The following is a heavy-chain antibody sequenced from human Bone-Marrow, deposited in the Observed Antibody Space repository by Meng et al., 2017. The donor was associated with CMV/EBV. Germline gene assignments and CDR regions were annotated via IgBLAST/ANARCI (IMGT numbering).Heavy chain of an antibody. D-gene: IGHD3-3*01. CDR2: IYYRGST. J-gene: IGHJ6*02. V-gene: IGHV4-61*01. Sequence: SGRYYWSWIRQPPGKGLEWIWYIYYRGSTNYNPSLKSRVTISVDTSKNQFSLKLSSVTAADTAVYYCARELSPTYYDFWSGSGMDVWGQGTTVTVSS. CDR1: SGRYY. CDR3: ARELSPTYYDFWSGSGMDV.